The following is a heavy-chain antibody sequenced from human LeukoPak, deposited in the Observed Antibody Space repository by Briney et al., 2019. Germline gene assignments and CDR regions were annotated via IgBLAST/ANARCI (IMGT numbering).Heavy chain of an antibody. Sequence: PSETLSLTCGVSGGSISNTNWWTWVRQPPGKGLEWIGEVNLQGSTNYNPSLKSRVTISVDTSKNQFSLKLSSVTAADTAVYYCARHRSSSWYTSGQFDYWGQGTLVTVSS. J-gene: IGHJ4*02. D-gene: IGHD6-13*01. V-gene: IGHV4-4*02. CDR1: GGSISNTNW. CDR2: VNLQGST. CDR3: ARHRSSSWYTSGQFDY.